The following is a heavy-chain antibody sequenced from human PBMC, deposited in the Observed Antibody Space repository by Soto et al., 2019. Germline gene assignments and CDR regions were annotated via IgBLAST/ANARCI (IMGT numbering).Heavy chain of an antibody. CDR3: ARIGPYCGGDCYPDFDF. CDR1: GFTFNTYG. J-gene: IGHJ4*02. V-gene: IGHV3-23*01. Sequence: EVQLLESGGGLVQPGGSLTLSCAASGFTFNTYGMTWVRQAPGKGLEWVSTVSGSGGGTYDADSVKGRFTISRVNSKNPMYLQMSNLRAEDTAVYFCARIGPYCGGDCYPDFDFWGLGTPVTVSS. D-gene: IGHD2-21*02. CDR2: VSGSGGGT.